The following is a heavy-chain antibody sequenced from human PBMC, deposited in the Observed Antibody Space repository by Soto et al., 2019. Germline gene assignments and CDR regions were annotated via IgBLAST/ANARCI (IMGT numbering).Heavy chain of an antibody. CDR2: IYYSGST. CDR3: ARGHCSGGSCDVGPYWFDP. V-gene: IGHV4-31*03. CDR1: GGSISSGGYY. D-gene: IGHD2-15*01. J-gene: IGHJ5*02. Sequence: PSETLSLTCTVSGGSISSGGYYWNWIRQHPGKGLEWIGYIYYSGSTYYNPSLKSRVTISVDTSKNQFSLKLSSVTAADTAVYYCARGHCSGGSCDVGPYWFDPWGQGTLVTVSS.